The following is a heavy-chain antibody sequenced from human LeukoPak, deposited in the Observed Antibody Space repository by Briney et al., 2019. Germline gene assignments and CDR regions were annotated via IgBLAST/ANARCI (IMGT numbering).Heavy chain of an antibody. CDR1: GFTFSSYG. CDR2: IWYDGSNK. J-gene: IGHJ4*02. CDR3: AKDLGPGSMATSPGFDY. D-gene: IGHD5-24*01. Sequence: GGSLRLSCAASGFTFSSYGMHWVRQAPGKGLEWVAVIWYDGSNKYYADSVKGRFTISRDNSKNTLYLQMNSLRAEDTAVYYCAKDLGPGSMATSPGFDYWGQGTLVTVSS. V-gene: IGHV3-33*06.